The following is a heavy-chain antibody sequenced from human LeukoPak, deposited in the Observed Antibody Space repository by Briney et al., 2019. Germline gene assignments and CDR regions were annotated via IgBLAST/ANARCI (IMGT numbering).Heavy chain of an antibody. CDR3: ASYSSGLTY. V-gene: IGHV3-48*01. D-gene: IGHD6-19*01. CDR2: ISSSSSTI. CDR1: GFTFSNYA. J-gene: IGHJ4*02. Sequence: GGSLRLSCAASGFTFSNYAMSWVRQAPGKGLEWVSYISSSSSTIYYADSVKGRFTISRDNARNSLYLQMNSLRAEDTAVYYCASYSSGLTYWGQGTLVTVSS.